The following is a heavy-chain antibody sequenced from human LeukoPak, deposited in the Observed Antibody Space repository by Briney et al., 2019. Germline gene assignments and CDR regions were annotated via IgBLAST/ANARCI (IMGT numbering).Heavy chain of an antibody. J-gene: IGHJ4*02. Sequence: SETRSLTCTVSGGSINIYSWNWIRQPAGKGLEWIGRIYTSGIPNYNPSLKSRVTMSVDTSKNQSSLKLSSVTAADTAVYYCARRGVEDRTTTGENYFAYWGQGTLVTVSS. CDR2: IYTSGIP. CDR3: ARRGVEDRTTTGENYFAY. CDR1: GGSINIYS. D-gene: IGHD7-27*01. V-gene: IGHV4-4*07.